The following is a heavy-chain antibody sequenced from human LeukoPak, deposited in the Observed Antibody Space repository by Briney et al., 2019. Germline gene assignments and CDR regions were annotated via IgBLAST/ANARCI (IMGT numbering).Heavy chain of an antibody. Sequence: PSETLSLTCTVSGGSISSGTYYWTWIRQPAGKGLEWIGRIYTSGSTNYNPSLKSRVTVSVDASKNQFSLKLTSVTAADTAMYFCARLGGYNWNPRHYYFYYMDVWGKGTTVTVSS. V-gene: IGHV4-61*02. CDR3: ARLGGYNWNPRHYYFYYMDV. CDR1: GGSISSGTYY. CDR2: IYTSGST. D-gene: IGHD1-20*01. J-gene: IGHJ6*03.